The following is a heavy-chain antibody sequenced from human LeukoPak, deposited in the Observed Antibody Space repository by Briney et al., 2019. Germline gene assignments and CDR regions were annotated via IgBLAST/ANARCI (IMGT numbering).Heavy chain of an antibody. D-gene: IGHD4-17*01. J-gene: IGHJ5*02. CDR2: INHSGST. CDR3: ARATMTTVTRWFDP. CDR1: GGSFSGYY. V-gene: IGHV4-34*01. Sequence: SETLSLTCAVYGGSFSGYYWSWIRQPPGKGLEWIGEINHSGSTNYNPSLKSRVTISVDTSKNQFSLKLSSMTAADTAVYYCARATMTTVTRWFDPWGQGTLVTVSS.